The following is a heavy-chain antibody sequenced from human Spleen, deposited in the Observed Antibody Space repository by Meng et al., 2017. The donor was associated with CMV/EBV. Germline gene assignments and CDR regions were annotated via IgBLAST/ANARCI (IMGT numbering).Heavy chain of an antibody. CDR1: GFTFSDYY. CDR3: ARGEGDVVPAARVFYYYFPMDV. D-gene: IGHD2-2*01. CDR2: IYYSGSA. V-gene: IGHV4-59*01. J-gene: IGHJ6*02. Sequence: ESLKISCATFGFTFSDYYMSWIRQAPGKGLEWIGYIYYSGSADYNPSLRGRGTISADTSKNQFSLKLSSVTAADTAVYYCARGEGDVVPAARVFYYYFPMDVWGQGTTVTVSS.